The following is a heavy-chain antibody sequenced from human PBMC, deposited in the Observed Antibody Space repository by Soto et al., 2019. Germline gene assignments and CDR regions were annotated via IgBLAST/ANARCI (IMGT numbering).Heavy chain of an antibody. CDR1: GYKFTSSW. CDR2: IFPSDSDT. CDR3: SRKGKRGEFNCFEP. D-gene: IGHD2-21*01. Sequence: PGESLNISRRTSGYKFTSSWIAWVRQMPGKGLEWMGIIFPSDSDTRYSPSFQGQVTISADRSTSTVFLQWASLKASDTAVYFCSRKGKRGEFNCFEPWGQGTLVTVSS. V-gene: IGHV5-51*01. J-gene: IGHJ5*02.